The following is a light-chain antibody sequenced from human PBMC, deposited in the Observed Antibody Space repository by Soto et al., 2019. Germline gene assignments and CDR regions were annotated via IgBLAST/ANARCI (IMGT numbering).Light chain of an antibody. J-gene: IGKJ4*01. CDR2: GTS. Sequence: EIVLTQSPGTLSLSPGERGTLSCRASQRVSAGSLAWYQQKPGQPPRLLIYGTSSRVTGIPDRFSGSRSGTDFTLNINRLEPEDFAMYYCQHYGSSPGLTFGGGTKVEIK. CDR3: QHYGSSPGLT. V-gene: IGKV3-20*01. CDR1: QRVSAGS.